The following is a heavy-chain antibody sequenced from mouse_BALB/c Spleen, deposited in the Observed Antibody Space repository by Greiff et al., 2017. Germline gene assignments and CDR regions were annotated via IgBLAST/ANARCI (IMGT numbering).Heavy chain of an antibody. CDR2: INSNGGST. Sequence: DVMLVESGGGLVQPGGSLKLSCAASGFTFSSYGMSWVRQTPDKRLELVATINSNGGSTYYPDSVKGRFTISRDNAKNTLYLQMSSLKSEDTAMYYCARCPYGNYVAMDYWGQGTSVTVSS. J-gene: IGHJ4*01. CDR1: GFTFSSYG. V-gene: IGHV5-6-3*01. D-gene: IGHD2-1*01. CDR3: ARCPYGNYVAMDY.